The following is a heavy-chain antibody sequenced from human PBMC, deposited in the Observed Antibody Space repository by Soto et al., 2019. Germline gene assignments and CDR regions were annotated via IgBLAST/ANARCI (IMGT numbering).Heavy chain of an antibody. J-gene: IGHJ6*02. Sequence: QVQLVQSGAEVKKPGASVKVSCKASGYTFTSYDINWVRQATGQGLEWMGWMNPNSGNTGYAQKFQGXXTXTXSTSISTAYMEMSSLRSEDTAVYYCAREKTSYGMDVWGQGTTVTVSS. V-gene: IGHV1-8*01. CDR2: MNPNSGNT. CDR1: GYTFTSYD. CDR3: AREKTSYGMDV.